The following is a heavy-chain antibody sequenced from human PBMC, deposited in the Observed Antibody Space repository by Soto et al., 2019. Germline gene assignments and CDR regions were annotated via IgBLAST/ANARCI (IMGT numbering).Heavy chain of an antibody. J-gene: IGHJ6*02. CDR3: ARDAVAAAGTGPYYYYGMDV. CDR2: IYYSGST. V-gene: IGHV4-30-4*01. CDR1: GGSISSGDYY. D-gene: IGHD6-13*01. Sequence: TSETLSLTCTVSGGSISSGDYYWSWIRQPPGKGLEWIGYIYYSGSTYYNPSLKSRVTISVDTSKNQFPLKLSSVTAADTAVYYCARDAVAAAGTGPYYYYGMDVWGQGTTVTVSS.